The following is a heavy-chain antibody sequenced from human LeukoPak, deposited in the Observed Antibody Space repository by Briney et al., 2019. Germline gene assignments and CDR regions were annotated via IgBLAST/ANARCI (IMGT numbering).Heavy chain of an antibody. Sequence: PSETLSLTCTVSGGSISSYYWSWLRQPAGKGLEWLGRIYTSGSTNYNPSLKSRVTMSVDTSKNQFSLKLSSVTAADTAVYYCARDLYCYDSYWYFDLWGRGTLVTVSS. CDR2: IYTSGST. CDR1: GGSISSYY. D-gene: IGHD3-22*01. V-gene: IGHV4-4*07. J-gene: IGHJ2*01. CDR3: ARDLYCYDSYWYFDL.